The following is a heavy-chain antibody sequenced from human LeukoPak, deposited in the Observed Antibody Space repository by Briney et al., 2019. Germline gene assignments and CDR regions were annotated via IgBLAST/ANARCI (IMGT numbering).Heavy chain of an antibody. CDR1: GYTFTSTA. Sequence: ASVKVSCKASGYTFTSTAMSWVRQAPGQRLEWMGWINAGNGNTKYSQEFQGRVTITRDTSASTVYMELSSLRSEDMAVYYCARGDSSAIPQDYWGQGTLVTVSS. J-gene: IGHJ4*02. V-gene: IGHV1-3*03. D-gene: IGHD3-22*01. CDR3: ARGDSSAIPQDY. CDR2: INAGNGNT.